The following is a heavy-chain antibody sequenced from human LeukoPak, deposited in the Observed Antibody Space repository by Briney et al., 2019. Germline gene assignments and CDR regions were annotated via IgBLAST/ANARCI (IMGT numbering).Heavy chain of an antibody. V-gene: IGHV1-18*01. CDR1: GYTFTSYG. J-gene: IGHJ4*02. D-gene: IGHD3-10*01. CDR3: ARKNYGSGSYIDPPDY. Sequence: ASVKVSCKASGYTFTSYGISWVRQAPGQGLEWMGWISAYNGNTNYAQKFQGRVTITADKSTSTAYMELSSLRSEDTAVYYCARKNYGSGSYIDPPDYWGQGTLVTVSS. CDR2: ISAYNGNT.